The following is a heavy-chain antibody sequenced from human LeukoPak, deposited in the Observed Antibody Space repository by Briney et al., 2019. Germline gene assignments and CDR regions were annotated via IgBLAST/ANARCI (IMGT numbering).Heavy chain of an antibody. V-gene: IGHV4-4*07. CDR1: GASINSDY. J-gene: IGHJ4*02. D-gene: IGHD3-10*01. CDR2: IFASGST. CDR3: VRGWAPRGERSSFAS. Sequence: PPETLSLTCTVSGASINSDYWTWVRQVAGKGLEWIGRIFASGSTNYNPYPRSRITMSVDTSKNQFSLDLSSVTAADTGVYYCVRGWAPRGERSSFASWGQGTLVTVSS.